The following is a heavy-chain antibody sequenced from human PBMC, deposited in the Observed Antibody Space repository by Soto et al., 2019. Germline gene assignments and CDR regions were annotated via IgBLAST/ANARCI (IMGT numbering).Heavy chain of an antibody. CDR1: GISITNSY. CDR3: ASGRHWFGP. CDR2: ISDRGDI. V-gene: IGHV4-59*08. J-gene: IGHJ5*02. Sequence: SETMSLTCTVSGISITNSYWNWFRQSPGKGLEWIGQISDRGDINYNPPLESRVAISTDTSKNQVSLTLTAVNAADPAVYFCASGRHWFGPWGQGTLVTVSS.